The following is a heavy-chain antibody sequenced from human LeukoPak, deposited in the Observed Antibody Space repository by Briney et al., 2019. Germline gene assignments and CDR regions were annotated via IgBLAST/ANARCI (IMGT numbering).Heavy chain of an antibody. CDR3: ARVGPYYYYGMDV. Sequence: PSETLSLTCTVSGGSISSYYWSWIRQPPGKGLEWIGYIYYSGSTNYNPSLKSRVTISLDTSKNQFSLKLSSVTAADTAVYYCARVGPYYYYGMDVWGQGTTVTVSS. J-gene: IGHJ6*02. CDR2: IYYSGST. CDR1: GGSISSYY. V-gene: IGHV4-59*01.